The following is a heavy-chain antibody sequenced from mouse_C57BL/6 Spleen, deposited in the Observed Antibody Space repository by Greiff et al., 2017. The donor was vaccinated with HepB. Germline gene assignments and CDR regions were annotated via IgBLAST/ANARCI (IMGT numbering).Heavy chain of an antibody. J-gene: IGHJ1*03. D-gene: IGHD2-4*01. Sequence: VQLQQSGAELVKPGASVKISCKASGYAFSSYWMNWVKQRPGKGLEWIGQIYPGDGDTNYNGKFKGKATLTADKSSSTAYMQLSSLTSEDSAVYFCAAGGDDYTLYFDVWGTRTTVTVAS. CDR2: IYPGDGDT. CDR3: AAGGDDYTLYFDV. CDR1: GYAFSSYW. V-gene: IGHV1-80*01.